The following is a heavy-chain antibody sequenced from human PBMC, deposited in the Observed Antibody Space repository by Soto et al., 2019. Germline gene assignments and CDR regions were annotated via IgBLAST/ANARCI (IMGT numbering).Heavy chain of an antibody. V-gene: IGHV1-3*01. CDR1: GYTFTSYG. CDR2: INAGNGDT. Sequence: QVQLVQSGAEVRKPGASVMVSCKASGYTFTSYGIHWVRQAPGQRLEWMGWINAGNGDTKYSQKFQDRVTITRDTAAITAYMELSSLRSGDPAIYYCARSPLSLYSADFWWGLGTLVTVPS. J-gene: IGHJ4*02. D-gene: IGHD6-13*01. CDR3: ARSPLSLYSADFW.